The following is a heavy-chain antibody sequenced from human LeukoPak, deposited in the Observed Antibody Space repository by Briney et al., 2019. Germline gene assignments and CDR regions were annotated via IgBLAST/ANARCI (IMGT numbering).Heavy chain of an antibody. J-gene: IGHJ4*02. CDR2: ISAYNGNT. V-gene: IGHV1-18*01. CDR3: ARGGPSGWYYYFDY. CDR1: GYTFTSYG. D-gene: IGHD6-19*01. Sequence: ASVKVSCKASGYTFTSYGISWVRQAPGQGLERMGWISAYNGNTNYAQKLQGRVTMTRDTSISTAYMELSRLRSDDTAVYYCARGGPSGWYYYFDYWGQGTLVTVSS.